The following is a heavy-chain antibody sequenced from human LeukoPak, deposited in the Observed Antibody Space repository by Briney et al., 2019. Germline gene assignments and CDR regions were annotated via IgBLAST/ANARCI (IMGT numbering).Heavy chain of an antibody. V-gene: IGHV3-30-3*01. CDR2: ISYDGSNK. J-gene: IGHJ4*02. Sequence: GGSLRLSCAASGFTFSSYAMHWVRQAPGKGLEWVAVISYDGSNKYYADSVKGRFTISRDNSKNTLYLQMNSLRAEDTAVYYCARASGPGGRYYFDYWGQGTLVTVSS. CDR1: GFTFSSYA. D-gene: IGHD3-3*01. CDR3: ARASGPGGRYYFDY.